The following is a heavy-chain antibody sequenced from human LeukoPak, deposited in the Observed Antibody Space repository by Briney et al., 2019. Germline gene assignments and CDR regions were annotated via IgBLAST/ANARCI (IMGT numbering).Heavy chain of an antibody. CDR2: IYHTGST. CDR3: ARDRDYGGNSVHYFDY. V-gene: IGHV4-59*12. Sequence: PSETLSLTCTVSGASISSSYWSWIRQSPGKGLEWIGYIYHTGSTNYNPSLESRVTISVDRSKNQFSLKLSSVTAADTAVYYCARDRDYGGNSVHYFDYWGQGTLVTVSS. D-gene: IGHD4-23*01. J-gene: IGHJ4*02. CDR1: GASISSSY.